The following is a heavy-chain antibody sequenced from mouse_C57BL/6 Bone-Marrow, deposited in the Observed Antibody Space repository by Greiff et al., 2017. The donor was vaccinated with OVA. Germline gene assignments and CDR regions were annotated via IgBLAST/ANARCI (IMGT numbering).Heavy chain of an antibody. V-gene: IGHV1-66*01. CDR1: GYSFTSYY. Sequence: QVQLQQSGPELVKPGASVKISCKASGYSFTSYYIHWVKQRPGQGLEWIGWIYPGSGNTKYNEKFKGKATLTADTSSSTAYMQLSSLTSEASAVYYCARCPLYDGYDVRFAYWGQGTLVTVAA. CDR2: IYPGSGNT. CDR3: ARCPLYDGYDVRFAY. D-gene: IGHD2-3*01. J-gene: IGHJ3*01.